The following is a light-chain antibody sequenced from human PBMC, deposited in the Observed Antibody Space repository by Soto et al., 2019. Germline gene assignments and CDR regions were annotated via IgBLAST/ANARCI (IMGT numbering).Light chain of an antibody. J-gene: IGKJ1*01. Sequence: EIVMTQSPATLSVSPGERATLSCRASQSVNRNIAWYQQKPGQAPRLLIYGASTRATGVPARFSGSGSGTEFTPTISSLQSEDFAVYYCQQYDNWRTFVQGTNVEIK. CDR1: QSVNRN. V-gene: IGKV3-15*01. CDR2: GAS. CDR3: QQYDNWRT.